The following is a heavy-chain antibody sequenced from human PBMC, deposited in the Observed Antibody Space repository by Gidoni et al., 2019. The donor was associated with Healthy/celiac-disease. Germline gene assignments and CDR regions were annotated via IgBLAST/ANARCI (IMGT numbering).Heavy chain of an antibody. CDR1: GFTFSSYS. CDR3: VRYDFWSGYYGYYYYGMDV. J-gene: IGHJ6*02. D-gene: IGHD3-3*01. Sequence: EVQLVESGGGLVQPGGSLRLSCAASGFTFSSYSMNWVRQAPGKGLEWVSYSSSSSSTIYYADSVKGRFTISRDNAKNSLYLQMNSLRDEDTAVYYCVRYDFWSGYYGYYYYGMDVWGQGTTVTVSS. CDR2: SSSSSSTI. V-gene: IGHV3-48*02.